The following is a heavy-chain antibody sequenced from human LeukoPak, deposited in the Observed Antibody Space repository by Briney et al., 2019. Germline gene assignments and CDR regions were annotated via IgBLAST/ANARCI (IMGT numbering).Heavy chain of an antibody. D-gene: IGHD1-26*01. CDR3: ARAGGTYYGIAFDI. V-gene: IGHV3-7*01. J-gene: IGHJ3*02. CDR1: GFTFSSHW. Sequence: RGSLRLSCAASGFTFSSHWMSWVRQAPGKGLEWVANIKQDGSEKYYVDSVKGRFTISRDNAKNSLYLQMNSLRAEDTAVYYCARAGGTYYGIAFDIWGQGTMVTVSS. CDR2: IKQDGSEK.